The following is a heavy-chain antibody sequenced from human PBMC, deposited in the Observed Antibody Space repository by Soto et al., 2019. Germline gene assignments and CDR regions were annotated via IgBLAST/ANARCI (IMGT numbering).Heavy chain of an antibody. CDR3: ARIPDGSGRPEDY. J-gene: IGHJ4*02. Sequence: QVQLVQSGAELKKPGSSVKVSCKASGGTFGSYTFSWVRQAPGQGLEWMGRVVPLLGITNYAQKFQGRVTMTADKSMPTAYIELSSLRTEDTAMYYCARIPDGSGRPEDYWGQGTLVTVSS. CDR1: GGTFGSYT. V-gene: IGHV1-69*02. D-gene: IGHD3-10*01. CDR2: VVPLLGIT.